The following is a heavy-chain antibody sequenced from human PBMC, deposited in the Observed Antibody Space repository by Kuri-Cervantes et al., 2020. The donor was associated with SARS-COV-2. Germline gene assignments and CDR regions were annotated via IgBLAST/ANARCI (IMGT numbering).Heavy chain of an antibody. Sequence: ASVKVSCKASGYTFSTYDINWVRQASGQGLEWMGWMNPDTGNSGYAQKFRGRVTMTRDTSISTVYMELNSLRSEDSAIYYCARDNGDWTPDGFDIWGQGTTVTVSS. V-gene: IGHV1-8*02. J-gene: IGHJ3*02. D-gene: IGHD2-21*02. CDR1: GYTFSTYD. CDR3: ARDNGDWTPDGFDI. CDR2: MNPDTGNS.